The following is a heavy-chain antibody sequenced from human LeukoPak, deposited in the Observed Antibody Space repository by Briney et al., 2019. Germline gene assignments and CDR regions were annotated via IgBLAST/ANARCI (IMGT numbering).Heavy chain of an antibody. CDR3: AKAANYDILTGYYLDY. D-gene: IGHD3-9*01. J-gene: IGHJ4*02. V-gene: IGHV3-23*01. CDR1: GFTFNAYA. CDR2: ITTSGDST. Sequence: GGSLRLSCEASGFTFNAYAMTWVRQAPGEGLEWVSTITTSGDSTYYADSVKGRFSIFRDNSKNTLYLKMNSLRAEDTAIYYCAKAANYDILTGYYLDYWDQGTLVTVSS.